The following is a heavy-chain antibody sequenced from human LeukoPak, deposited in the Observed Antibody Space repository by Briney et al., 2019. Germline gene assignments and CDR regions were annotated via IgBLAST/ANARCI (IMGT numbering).Heavy chain of an antibody. CDR1: GFTVSSNY. Sequence: PGGSLRLSCAASGFTVSSNYMSWVRQAPGKGLEWVSVIYSGGSTYYADSVKGRFTISRDNSKNTLYLQMNSLRAEDTAVYYCANYDYVWGGSHWGQGTLVTVSS. J-gene: IGHJ4*02. D-gene: IGHD3-16*01. CDR2: IYSGGST. CDR3: ANYDYVWGGSH. V-gene: IGHV3-53*01.